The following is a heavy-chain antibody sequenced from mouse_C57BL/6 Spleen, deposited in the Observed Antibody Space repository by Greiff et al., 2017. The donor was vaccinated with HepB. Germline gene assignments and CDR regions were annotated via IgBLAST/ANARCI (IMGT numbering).Heavy chain of an antibody. CDR1: GYAFTNYL. Sequence: VQLQQSGAELVRPGTSVKVSCKASGYAFTNYLIEWVKQRPGPGLEWIGVINPGSGGTNYNEKFKGKATLTADNSSSTASMQLSSLTSEDSAVYFCARSRAIYDGYSPAMDYWGQGASVTVSS. J-gene: IGHJ4*01. V-gene: IGHV1-54*01. D-gene: IGHD2-3*01. CDR2: INPGSGGT. CDR3: ARSRAIYDGYSPAMDY.